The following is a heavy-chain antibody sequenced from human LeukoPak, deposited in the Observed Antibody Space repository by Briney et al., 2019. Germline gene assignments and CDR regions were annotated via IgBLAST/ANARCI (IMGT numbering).Heavy chain of an antibody. CDR3: ARRGPKLTGDLGY. J-gene: IGHJ4*02. D-gene: IGHD7-27*01. Sequence: ASVKVSCKASGYTFTGYYMHWVRQAPGQGLEWMGWINPNSGGTNYAQKFQGRVTMTRDTSISTAYMELSRLRSDDTAVYYCARRGPKLTGDLGYWGQGTLVTVSS. CDR1: GYTFTGYY. CDR2: INPNSGGT. V-gene: IGHV1-2*02.